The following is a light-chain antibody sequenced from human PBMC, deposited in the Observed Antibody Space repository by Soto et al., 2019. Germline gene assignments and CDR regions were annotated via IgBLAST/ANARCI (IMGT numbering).Light chain of an antibody. CDR3: HQRQSWPRT. CDR1: QALNTR. V-gene: IGKV3-11*01. J-gene: IGKJ1*01. CDR2: LTS. Sequence: EIVLTQSPATLSAFPGDRVTLSCRASQALNTRLAWYQHKPGQAPRLHIYLTSNRAAGVPSRFSAWGSETDFTLTISDVQPEDFAVYYCHQRQSWPRTFGQGTKVDIK.